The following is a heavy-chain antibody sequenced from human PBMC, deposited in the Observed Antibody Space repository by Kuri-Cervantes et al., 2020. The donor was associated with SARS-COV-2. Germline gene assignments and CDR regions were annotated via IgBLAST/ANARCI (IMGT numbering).Heavy chain of an antibody. CDR3: ARESYCSSTSCYPDMDA. Sequence: ASVKVSCKASGYTFTRYYMHWVRQAPGQGLEWMGWINPNSGGTNYAQKFQGRVTMTRHTSISTAYMELSRLRSDDTAVYYCARESYCSSTSCYPDMDAWGKGTTVTVSS. CDR1: GYTFTRYY. CDR2: INPNSGGT. D-gene: IGHD2-2*01. V-gene: IGHV1-2*02. J-gene: IGHJ6*03.